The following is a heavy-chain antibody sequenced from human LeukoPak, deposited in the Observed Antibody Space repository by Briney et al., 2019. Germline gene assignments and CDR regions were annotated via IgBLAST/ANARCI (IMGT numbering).Heavy chain of an antibody. J-gene: IGHJ6*02. Sequence: PGGSLRLSCAASGFTFSSYGMHWVRQAPGKGLEWVAVISYDGSNKYYADSVKGRFTISRDNSKNTLYLQMNSLRAEDTAVYYCAKAAGRPYYCYGMDVWGQGTTVTVSS. V-gene: IGHV3-30*18. CDR1: GFTFSSYG. CDR2: ISYDGSNK. CDR3: AKAAGRPYYCYGMDV.